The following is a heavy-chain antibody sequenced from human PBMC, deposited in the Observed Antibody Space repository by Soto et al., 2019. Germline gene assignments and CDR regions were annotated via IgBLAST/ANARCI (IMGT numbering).Heavy chain of an antibody. D-gene: IGHD7-27*01. Sequence: TLSLTCSVSGDSVSRGSYHWSWIRQLPGKGLEWIGFKPYTGSPDYNPSLKSRVVISIDRSKNQFSLKLSSVTATDTAAYFCAKVGWGGDSWGQGTLVTVSS. CDR1: GDSVSRGSYH. CDR3: AKVGWGGDS. V-gene: IGHV4-61*01. J-gene: IGHJ4*02. CDR2: KPYTGSP.